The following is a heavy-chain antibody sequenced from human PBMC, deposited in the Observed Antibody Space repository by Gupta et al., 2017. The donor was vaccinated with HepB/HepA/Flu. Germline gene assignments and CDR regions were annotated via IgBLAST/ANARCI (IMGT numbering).Heavy chain of an antibody. CDR1: GGSFSGYY. CDR2: INHSGST. CDR3: ARGLGRAAMGGEFDY. Sequence: QVQLQQWGAGLLKPSETLSLTCAVYGGSFSGYYWSWIRQPPGKGLEWIGEINHSGSTNYNPSLKSRVTISVDTSKNQFSLKLSSVTAADTAVYYCARGLGRAAMGGEFDYWGQGTLVTVSS. J-gene: IGHJ4*02. V-gene: IGHV4-34*01. D-gene: IGHD5-18*01.